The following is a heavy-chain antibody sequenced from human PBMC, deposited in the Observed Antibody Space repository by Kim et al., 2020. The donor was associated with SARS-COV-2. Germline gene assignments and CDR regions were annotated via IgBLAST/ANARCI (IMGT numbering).Heavy chain of an antibody. CDR1: GGSISSYY. Sequence: SETLSLTCTVSGGSISSYYWSWIRQPPGKGLEWIGYIYYSGSTNYNPSLKSRVTISVDTSKNQFSLKLSSVTAADTAVYYCARGKALYDSEGYYFDYWGQGTLVTVSS. J-gene: IGHJ4*02. CDR2: IYYSGST. V-gene: IGHV4-59*13. D-gene: IGHD3-16*01. CDR3: ARGKALYDSEGYYFDY.